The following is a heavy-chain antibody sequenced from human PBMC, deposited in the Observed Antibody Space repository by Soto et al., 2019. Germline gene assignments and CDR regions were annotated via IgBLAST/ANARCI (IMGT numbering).Heavy chain of an antibody. Sequence: QVQLVQSGAEVKKPGSSVKVSCKASGGTFSSYAISWVRQAPGQGLEWMGGIIPIFGTANYAQKFQGRVTITADESTRTAYMELSSLRSEDTAVYYCASKLSVAAADNWYFDLWGRGTLVTVSS. CDR3: ASKLSVAAADNWYFDL. CDR2: IIPIFGTA. D-gene: IGHD6-13*01. J-gene: IGHJ2*01. CDR1: GGTFSSYA. V-gene: IGHV1-69*01.